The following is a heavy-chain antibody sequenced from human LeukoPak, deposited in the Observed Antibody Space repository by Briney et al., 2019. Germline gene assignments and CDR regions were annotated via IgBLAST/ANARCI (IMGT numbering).Heavy chain of an antibody. CDR1: GGSISSYA. Sequence: SETLSLTCTVSGGSISSYAWSYIRQPPGKGLEGIGSVHENVNINYNPSLKSRLTISVDTSKNQLSLNLNSVTAADTAVYYCAGAARWLMFDSWGQGTLVTVSS. CDR3: AGAARWLMFDS. J-gene: IGHJ4*02. V-gene: IGHV4-59*01. CDR2: VHENVNI. D-gene: IGHD6-19*01.